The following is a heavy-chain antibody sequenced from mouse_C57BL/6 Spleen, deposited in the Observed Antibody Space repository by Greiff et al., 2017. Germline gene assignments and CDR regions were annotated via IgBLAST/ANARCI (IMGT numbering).Heavy chain of an antibody. Sequence: EVKLMESGEGLVKPGGSLKLSCAASGFTFSSYAMSWVRQTPEKRLEWVAYISSGGDYIYYADTVKGRFTISRDNARNTLYLQMSSLKSEDTAVYYCCGYSYAMDYWGQGTSVTVSS. CDR2: ISSGGDYI. J-gene: IGHJ4*01. D-gene: IGHD2-3*01. CDR1: GFTFSSYA. CDR3: CGYSYAMDY. V-gene: IGHV5-9-1*02.